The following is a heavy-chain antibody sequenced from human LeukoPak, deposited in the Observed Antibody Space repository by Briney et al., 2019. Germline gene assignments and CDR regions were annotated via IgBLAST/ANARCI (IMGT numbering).Heavy chain of an antibody. V-gene: IGHV4-4*07. CDR3: ARDDWGRWQEGGRLYHYYYYGMDV. D-gene: IGHD7-27*01. CDR1: GGSISSYY. J-gene: IGHJ6*02. Sequence: PSETLSLTCTVSGGSISSYYWSWIRQPAGKGLEWIGRIYTSGSTNYNPSLKSRVTMSVDTSKNQFSLKLSSVTAAETAVYYCARDDWGRWQEGGRLYHYYYYGMDVWGQGTTVTVSS. CDR2: IYTSGST.